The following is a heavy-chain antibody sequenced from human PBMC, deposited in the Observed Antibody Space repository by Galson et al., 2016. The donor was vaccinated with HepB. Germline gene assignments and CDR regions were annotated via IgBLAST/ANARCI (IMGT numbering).Heavy chain of an antibody. J-gene: IGHJ4*02. Sequence: SLRLSCAASGFTFKNYGMHWVRQAPGKGLDWVAVISYDGTIKYYADSVKGRFTISSDNSKNTVYLQMSSLTAEDQAVYYCAKKSPGYFYGSFDYWGQGTLVIVSS. CDR1: GFTFKNYG. CDR3: AKKSPGYFYGSFDY. D-gene: IGHD5-18*01. CDR2: ISYDGTIK. V-gene: IGHV3-30*18.